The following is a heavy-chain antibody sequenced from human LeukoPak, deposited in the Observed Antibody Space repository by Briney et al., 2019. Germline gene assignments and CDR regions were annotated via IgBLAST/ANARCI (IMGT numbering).Heavy chain of an antibody. CDR1: GGSISSHY. D-gene: IGHD3-10*01. J-gene: IGHJ4*02. V-gene: IGHV4-59*11. CDR3: AKLNYYGSGSFDY. CDR2: IYYSGST. Sequence: SETLSLTCTVSGGSISSHYWSWIRQPPGKGLEWIGYIYYSGSTNYNPSLKSRVTISVDTSKNQFSLKLSSVTAADTAVYYCAKLNYYGSGSFDYWGQGTLVTVSS.